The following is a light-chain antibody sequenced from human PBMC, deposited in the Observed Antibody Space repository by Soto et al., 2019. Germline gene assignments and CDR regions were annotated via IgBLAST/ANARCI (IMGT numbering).Light chain of an antibody. CDR1: SSNIGSNT. CDR3: AAWDDSLNAVV. Sequence: QPVLTQPPSASGTPGQRVTISCSGSSSNIGSNTVNWYQQLPGTAPKLLIYSNNHRPSGVPDRFSGSKSGTSASLAISGLQSEDSADYYCAAWDDSLNAVVFGGGTKVTVL. V-gene: IGLV1-44*01. CDR2: SNN. J-gene: IGLJ2*01.